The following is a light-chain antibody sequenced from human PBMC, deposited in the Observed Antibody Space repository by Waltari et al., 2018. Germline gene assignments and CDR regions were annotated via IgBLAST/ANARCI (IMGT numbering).Light chain of an antibody. CDR3: AAWDDSLSVL. V-gene: IGLV1-47*01. CDR2: RNN. Sequence: QSVLTQPPSASGTPGQRVTIPCSGSSPNIGSNYVYWYQQLPGTAPKLLIYRNNQRPSGVPDRFSGSKSGTSASLAISGLRSEDEADYYCAAWDDSLSVLFGGGTKLTVL. J-gene: IGLJ2*01. CDR1: SPNIGSNY.